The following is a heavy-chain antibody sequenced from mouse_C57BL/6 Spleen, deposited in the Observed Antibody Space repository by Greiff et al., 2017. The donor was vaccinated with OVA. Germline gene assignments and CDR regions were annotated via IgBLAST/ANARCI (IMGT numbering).Heavy chain of an antibody. CDR3: AKITTVVDDYAMDY. Sequence: LQESGPELVKPGASVKISCKASGYAFSSSWMNWVKQRPGKGLEWIGRIYPGDGDTNYNGKFKGKATLTADKSSSTAYMQLSSLTSEDSAVYFCAKITTVVDDYAMDYWGQGTSVTVSS. J-gene: IGHJ4*01. V-gene: IGHV1-82*01. CDR2: IYPGDGDT. D-gene: IGHD1-1*01. CDR1: GYAFSSSW.